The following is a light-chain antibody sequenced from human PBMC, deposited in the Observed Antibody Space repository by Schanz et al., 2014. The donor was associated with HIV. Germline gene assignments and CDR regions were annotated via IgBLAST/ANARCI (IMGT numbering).Light chain of an antibody. Sequence: EIVLTQSPGTLSLSPGERATLSCRASQSVSSSYLAWYQQKPGQAPRLLIYGASSRATGIPDRFSGSGSGSAFTLIISRLEPEDFAVYYCQQYGSSSTFGGGTKVEIK. V-gene: IGKV3-20*01. CDR3: QQYGSSST. J-gene: IGKJ4*01. CDR1: QSVSSSY. CDR2: GAS.